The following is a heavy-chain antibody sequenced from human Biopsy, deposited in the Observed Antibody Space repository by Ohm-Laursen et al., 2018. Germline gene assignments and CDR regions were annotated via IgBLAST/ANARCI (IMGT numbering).Heavy chain of an antibody. D-gene: IGHD3-9*01. Sequence: SVKVSCKASGGTFSNYAVNWVRQAPGQGLEWMGGNIPILGTGNYAQKFQDRVTVTADKSTSTATMELRSLRSDDTAVYYCATKLTGYFHRWGQGTPVIVSS. CDR3: ATKLTGYFHR. CDR1: GGTFSNYA. J-gene: IGHJ1*01. V-gene: IGHV1-69*06. CDR2: NIPILGTG.